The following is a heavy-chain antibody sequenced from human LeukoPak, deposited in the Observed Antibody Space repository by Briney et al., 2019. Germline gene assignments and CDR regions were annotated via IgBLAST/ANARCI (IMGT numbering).Heavy chain of an antibody. D-gene: IGHD2-15*01. J-gene: IGHJ4*02. CDR3: ARGVKYCSGGSCYSYYFDY. CDR2: IYTSGST. Sequence: PSETLSLTCTVSGGSISSYYWSWIRQPAGKGLEWIGRIYTSGSTNYNPPLKSRVTMSVDTSKNQFSLKLSSVTAADTAVYYCARGVKYCSGGSCYSYYFDYWGQGTLVTVSS. V-gene: IGHV4-4*07. CDR1: GGSISSYY.